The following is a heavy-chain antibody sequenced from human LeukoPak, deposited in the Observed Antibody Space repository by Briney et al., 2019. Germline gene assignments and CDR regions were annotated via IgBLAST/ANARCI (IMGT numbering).Heavy chain of an antibody. Sequence: PSQTLSLTCTVSGGSISSGGYSWSWIRQHPGRGLEWIGYIYYSGSTYYNPSLKSRVTISVDTSKNQFSLKLSSVTAADTAIYYCARAVSGRFDYWGQGTLVTVSS. CDR3: ARAVSGRFDY. CDR1: GGSISSGGYS. J-gene: IGHJ4*02. V-gene: IGHV4-31*03. D-gene: IGHD6-19*01. CDR2: IYYSGST.